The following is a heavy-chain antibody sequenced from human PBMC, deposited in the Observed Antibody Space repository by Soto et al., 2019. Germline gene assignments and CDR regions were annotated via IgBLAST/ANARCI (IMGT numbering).Heavy chain of an antibody. CDR1: GYNFAGYW. CDR3: ARGGVSTRIFAS. V-gene: IGHV5-51*01. Sequence: GESLKISCKGSGYNFAGYWIAWVRQMPGKGLELMGIIYPSDSDTRYRPSFQGQVTISADKSISSAYLQWSSLRASDTAMYYCARGGVSTRIFASWGRGTPVTVSS. J-gene: IGHJ4*02. CDR2: IYPSDSDT. D-gene: IGHD3-3*01.